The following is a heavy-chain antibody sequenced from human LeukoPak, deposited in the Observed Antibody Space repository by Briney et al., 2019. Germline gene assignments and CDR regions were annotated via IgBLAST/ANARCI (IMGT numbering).Heavy chain of an antibody. CDR2: ISYDGSNK. D-gene: IGHD6-19*01. CDR3: AKVPAKGIAVFRYFDY. V-gene: IGHV3-30-3*01. Sequence: TGGSLRLSCAASGFTFSSYAMHWVRQAPGKGLEWVAVISYDGSNKYYADSVKGRFTISRDNSKNTLYLQMNSLRAEDTAVYYCAKVPAKGIAVFRYFDYWGQGTLVTVSS. J-gene: IGHJ4*02. CDR1: GFTFSSYA.